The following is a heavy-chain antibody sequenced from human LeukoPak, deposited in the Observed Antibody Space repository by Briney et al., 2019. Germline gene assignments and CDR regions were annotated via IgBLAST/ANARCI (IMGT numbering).Heavy chain of an antibody. CDR1: GFTFSTYE. CDR2: ISSSGSTI. J-gene: IGHJ4*02. Sequence: GGSLRLSCAASGFTFSTYEMNWVRQAPGKGLEWVSYISSSGSTIYYADSVKGRFTISRDNAKNSLYLQMNSLRAEDTAVYYCARGSSIAAAGYWGQGTLVTVSS. V-gene: IGHV3-48*03. CDR3: ARGSSIAAAGY. D-gene: IGHD6-6*01.